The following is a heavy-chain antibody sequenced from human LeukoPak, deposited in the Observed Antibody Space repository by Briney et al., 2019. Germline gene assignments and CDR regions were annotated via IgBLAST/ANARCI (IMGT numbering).Heavy chain of an antibody. CDR2: IFFSGST. CDR3: AGTNGDYVFDY. CDR1: GYSISSGYY. V-gene: IGHV4-38-2*02. D-gene: IGHD4-17*01. J-gene: IGHJ4*02. Sequence: SETLSLTCTVSGYSISSGYYWGWIRQPPGKGLDWIGYIFFSGSTIYNPSLKSRVTISVDTSKNQFSLKLNSVTAADTAVYYCAGTNGDYVFDYWGQGTLVTVSS.